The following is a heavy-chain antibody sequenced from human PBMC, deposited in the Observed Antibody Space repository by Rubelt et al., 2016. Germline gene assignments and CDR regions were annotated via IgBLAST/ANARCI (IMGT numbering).Heavy chain of an antibody. D-gene: IGHD5-18*01. Sequence: ISVDTSKNQFSLKLSSVTAADTAVYYCARGYSFGYYFDYWGQGTLVTVSS. CDR3: ARGYSFGYYFDY. J-gene: IGHJ4*02. V-gene: IGHV4-59*09.